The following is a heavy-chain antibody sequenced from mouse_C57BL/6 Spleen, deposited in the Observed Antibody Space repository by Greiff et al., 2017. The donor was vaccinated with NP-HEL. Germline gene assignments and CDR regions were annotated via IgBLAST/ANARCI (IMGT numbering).Heavy chain of an antibody. CDR1: GYTFTSYW. D-gene: IGHD1-1*01. Sequence: VQLQQPGAELVRPGTSVKLSCKASGYTFTSYWMHWVKQRPGQGLEWIGVIDPSDSYTNYNQKFKGKATLTVDTSSSTAYMQLSSLTSEDSAVYYCARRILRGYFDYWGQGTTLTVSS. CDR3: ARRILRGYFDY. V-gene: IGHV1-59*01. J-gene: IGHJ2*01. CDR2: IDPSDSYT.